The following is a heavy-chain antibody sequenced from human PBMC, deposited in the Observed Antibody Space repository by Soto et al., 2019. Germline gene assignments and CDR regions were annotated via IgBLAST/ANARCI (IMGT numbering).Heavy chain of an antibody. Sequence: DVQLVESGGGLVQPGGSLRLSCAASGFQFSSSWMSWVRQAPGKALEWVADLNPGGSDKFYVDSVKGRFTVSRDNAKTSLYLQMNSLRAEDTAVYYCARDPSFGALYYWGQGTRVTVSS. V-gene: IGHV3-7*01. CDR1: GFQFSSSW. CDR2: LNPGGSDK. D-gene: IGHD3-10*01. J-gene: IGHJ4*02. CDR3: ARDPSFGALYY.